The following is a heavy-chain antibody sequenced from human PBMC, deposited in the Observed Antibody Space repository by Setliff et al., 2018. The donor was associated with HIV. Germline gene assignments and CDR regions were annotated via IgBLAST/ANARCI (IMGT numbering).Heavy chain of an antibody. Sequence: SETLSLTCAVYGGSFSGYYWSWIRQPPGKGLEWIGEINHSGSTNYNPSLKSRVTISVDTSKNQFSLKLSSVTAADTAVYYCVRVPDYWGQGTLVTVSS. CDR3: VRVPDY. CDR1: GGSFSGYY. V-gene: IGHV4-34*01. J-gene: IGHJ4*02. CDR2: INHSGST.